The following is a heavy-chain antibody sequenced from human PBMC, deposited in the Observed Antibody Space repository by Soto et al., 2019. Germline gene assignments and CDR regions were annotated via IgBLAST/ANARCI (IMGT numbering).Heavy chain of an antibody. J-gene: IGHJ4*02. D-gene: IGHD2-15*01. V-gene: IGHV3-49*03. CDR3: TRDPRSGGNRGYFDY. CDR2: IRSKAYGGTT. Sequence: EVQLVESGGGLVQPGRSLRLSCTASGFTFGDYAMSWFRQAPGKGLEWVGFIRSKAYGGTTEYAASVKGRFTISRDDSKSIASLQMNSLKSEDTAVYYCTRDPRSGGNRGYFDYWGQGTLVTVSS. CDR1: GFTFGDYA.